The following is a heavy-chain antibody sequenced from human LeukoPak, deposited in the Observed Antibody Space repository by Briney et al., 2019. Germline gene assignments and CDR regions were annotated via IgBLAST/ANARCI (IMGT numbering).Heavy chain of an antibody. V-gene: IGHV4-30-4*08. J-gene: IGHJ4*02. CDR3: ARVPHCSSTSCYLFDY. Sequence: SETLSLTCTVSGGSISSGDYYWSWIRQPPGKGLEWIGYIYYSGSTYYNPSLKSRVTISVDTSKNQFSLKLSSVTAADTAVYYCARVPHCSSTSCYLFDYWGQGTLVTVSS. D-gene: IGHD2-2*01. CDR2: IYYSGST. CDR1: GGSISSGDYY.